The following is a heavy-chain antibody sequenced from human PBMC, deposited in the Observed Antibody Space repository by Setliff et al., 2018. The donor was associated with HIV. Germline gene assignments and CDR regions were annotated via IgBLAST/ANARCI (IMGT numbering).Heavy chain of an antibody. Sequence: PGGSLRLSCAVSGFTVSSNHMNWVRQAPGKGLEWVSFIYSGGSTYYADSVKGRFTISRDNSKNTLYLQMNSLRVEDTAVYYCARILGASYYYAMDVWGQGTMVTVSS. CDR3: ARILGASYYYAMDV. CDR2: IYSGGST. V-gene: IGHV3-53*01. D-gene: IGHD1-26*01. CDR1: GFTVSSNH. J-gene: IGHJ6*02.